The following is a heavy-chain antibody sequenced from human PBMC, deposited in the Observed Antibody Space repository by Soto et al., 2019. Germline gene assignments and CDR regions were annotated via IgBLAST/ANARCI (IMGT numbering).Heavy chain of an antibody. J-gene: IGHJ6*02. Sequence: QVQLVQSGAEVKKPGSSVKVSCKASGGAFRSYTISWVRQAPGQGLAWMGGITPIFGAANYAQKFEGRVTIRADKSTTTAYMERSNLTSEDTAVYYCARDEIAVANRVGMDVWGQGTTVIVSS. D-gene: IGHD6-19*01. CDR3: ARDEIAVANRVGMDV. CDR2: ITPIFGAA. V-gene: IGHV1-69*06. CDR1: GGAFRSYT.